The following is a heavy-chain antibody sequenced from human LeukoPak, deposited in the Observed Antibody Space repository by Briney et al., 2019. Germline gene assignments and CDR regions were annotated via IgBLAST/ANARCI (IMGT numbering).Heavy chain of an antibody. Sequence: GGSLRLSCAASGFTFSSYAMSWVRQAPGKGLEWVSGISGSGATTYYADSVKGRFTISRDNSKNTLYLQMNSLRAEDTAVYYCARERDYDSSGYYVFGYWGQGTLVTVSS. V-gene: IGHV3-23*01. D-gene: IGHD3-22*01. CDR3: ARERDYDSSGYYVFGY. CDR1: GFTFSSYA. CDR2: ISGSGATT. J-gene: IGHJ4*02.